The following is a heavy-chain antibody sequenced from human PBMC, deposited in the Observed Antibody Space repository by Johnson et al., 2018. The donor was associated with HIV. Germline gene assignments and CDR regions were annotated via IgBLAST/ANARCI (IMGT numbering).Heavy chain of an antibody. V-gene: IGHV3-20*04. J-gene: IGHJ3*02. CDR2: INWNGGTT. Sequence: VQLVESGGGVVQPGRSLRLSCAASGFTFDDYGMTWVRQAPGEGLEWVSGINWNGGTTGYADSVKGRFTISRDNSKNTLYLQMNGLRAEDTDVIYCARAPIYYYDSPRHAFDIWGQGTMVTVSS. CDR1: GFTFDDYG. D-gene: IGHD3-22*01. CDR3: ARAPIYYYDSPRHAFDI.